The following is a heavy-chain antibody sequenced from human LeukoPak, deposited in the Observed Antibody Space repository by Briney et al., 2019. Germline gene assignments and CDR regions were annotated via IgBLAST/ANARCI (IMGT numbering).Heavy chain of an antibody. V-gene: IGHV1-24*01. J-gene: IGHJ4*02. Sequence: GPVKVSCKVSGYTLTELSMHWVRQAPGKGLEWMGGFDPEDGETIYAQKFQGRVTMTEDTSTDTAYMELSSLRSEDTAVYYCATPPNDGIDYWGQGTLVTVSS. D-gene: IGHD3-22*01. CDR3: ATPPNDGIDY. CDR1: GYTLTELS. CDR2: FDPEDGET.